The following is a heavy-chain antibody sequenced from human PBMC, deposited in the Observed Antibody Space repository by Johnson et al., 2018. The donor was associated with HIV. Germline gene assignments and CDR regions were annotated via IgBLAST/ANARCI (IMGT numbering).Heavy chain of an antibody. J-gene: IGHJ3*02. Sequence: QVQLVESGGGVVQPGKSLRLSCAASGLTFDDYGMSWVRQAPGKGLEWVAVISYDGKNKYYADSVKGRFTISRDKSKNTMYLQMNSLRDEDTAVYHCARDRASSSTSDAVDIWGQGTMVTVSS. V-gene: IGHV3-30*03. CDR3: ARDRASSSTSDAVDI. D-gene: IGHD6-6*01. CDR1: GLTFDDYG. CDR2: ISYDGKNK.